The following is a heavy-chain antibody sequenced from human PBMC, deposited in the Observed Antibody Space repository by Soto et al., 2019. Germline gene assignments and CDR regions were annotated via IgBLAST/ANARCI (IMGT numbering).Heavy chain of an antibody. Sequence: GGSLRLSCAASGFTFSSYGMHWVRQAPGKGLEWVAVISYDGSNKYYADSVKGRFTISRDNSKNTLYLQMNSLRAEDTAVYYCAKLLKYQLLLGPFDYWGQGTLVTVSS. CDR2: ISYDGSNK. J-gene: IGHJ4*02. V-gene: IGHV3-30*18. CDR3: AKLLKYQLLLGPFDY. CDR1: GFTFSSYG. D-gene: IGHD2-2*01.